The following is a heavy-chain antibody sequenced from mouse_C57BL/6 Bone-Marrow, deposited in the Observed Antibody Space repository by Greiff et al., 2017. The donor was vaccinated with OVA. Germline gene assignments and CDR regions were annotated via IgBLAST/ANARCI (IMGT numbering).Heavy chain of an antibody. J-gene: IGHJ2*01. CDR1: GYTFTSYG. Sequence: QVQLQQSGAELARPGASVKLSCKASGYTFTSYGISWVKQRTGQGLEWIGEIYPRSGNTYYNEKFKGKATLTADKSSSTAYMELRSLTAEDAAGYFCARGGRGNFDYWGQGTTLTVSS. CDR2: IYPRSGNT. CDR3: ARGGRGNFDY. D-gene: IGHD3-3*01. V-gene: IGHV1-81*01.